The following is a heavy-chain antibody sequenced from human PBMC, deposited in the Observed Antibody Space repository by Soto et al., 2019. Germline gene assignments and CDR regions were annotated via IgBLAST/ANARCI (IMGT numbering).Heavy chain of an antibody. Sequence: SVEVSCKXSGGTFSSYAISWVRQAPGQGLEWMGGIIPIFGTANYAQKFQGRVTITADESTSTAYMELSSLRSEDTAVYYCAGSSTYYDDSSGYSCDYWGQGTLVTVSS. J-gene: IGHJ4*02. CDR1: GGTFSSYA. CDR2: IIPIFGTA. D-gene: IGHD3-22*01. V-gene: IGHV1-69*13. CDR3: AGSSTYYDDSSGYSCDY.